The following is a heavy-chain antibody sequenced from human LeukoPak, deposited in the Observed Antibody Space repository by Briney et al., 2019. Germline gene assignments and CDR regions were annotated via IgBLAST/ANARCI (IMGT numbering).Heavy chain of an antibody. Sequence: SETLSLTCAVYGGSFSGYYWSWIRQPPGKGLEWIGEINHSGSTNYNPSLKSRVTISVDTSKNQFSLKLSSVTAADTAVYYCARRNLSSYDYVWGSYRYRMDMFDYWGQGTLVTVSS. V-gene: IGHV4-34*01. J-gene: IGHJ4*02. D-gene: IGHD3-16*02. CDR3: ARRNLSSYDYVWGSYRYRMDMFDY. CDR1: GGSFSGYY. CDR2: INHSGST.